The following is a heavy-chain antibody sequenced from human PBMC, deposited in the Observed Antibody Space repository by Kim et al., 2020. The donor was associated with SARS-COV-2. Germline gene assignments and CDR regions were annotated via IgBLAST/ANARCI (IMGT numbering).Heavy chain of an antibody. V-gene: IGHV3-15*01. D-gene: IGHD1-26*01. CDR2: IKSKTDGGTT. J-gene: IGHJ6*02. CDR1: GFTFSNAW. CDR3: TTDVVVGATDYYYYYGMDV. Sequence: GGSLRLSCAASGFTFSNAWMSWVRQAPGKGLEWVGRIKSKTDGGTTDYAAPVKGRFTISRDDSKNTLYLQMNSLKTEDTAVYYCTTDVVVGATDYYYYYGMDVWGQGTTVTVSS.